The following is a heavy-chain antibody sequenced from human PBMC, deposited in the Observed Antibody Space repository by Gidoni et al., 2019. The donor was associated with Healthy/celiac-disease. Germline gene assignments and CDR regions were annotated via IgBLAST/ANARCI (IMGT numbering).Heavy chain of an antibody. CDR1: GYTFTGYY. D-gene: IGHD2-15*01. CDR3: ARIAPSAVTRGYFDY. Sequence: QVQLVQSGAEVKKPGASVKVSCKASGYTFTGYYMHLVRQAPGQGLEWMGWINPNSGGTNYAQKCQGRVTMTRDTSISTAYMELSRLRSDDTAVYYCARIAPSAVTRGYFDYWGQGTLVTVSS. J-gene: IGHJ4*02. V-gene: IGHV1-2*02. CDR2: INPNSGGT.